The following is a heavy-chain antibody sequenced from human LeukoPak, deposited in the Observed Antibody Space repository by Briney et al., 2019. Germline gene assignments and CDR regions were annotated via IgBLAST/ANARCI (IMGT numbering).Heavy chain of an antibody. Sequence: GGSLRLSCAASGFTFSSYWMSWVRQAPGKGLEWVANIKQDGSEKYYVDSVKGRFTISRDNSKNTLYLQMNSLRAEDTAVYYCAKARNWNDFDYWRQGTLVTVSS. J-gene: IGHJ4*02. V-gene: IGHV3-7*03. CDR1: GFTFSSYW. CDR3: AKARNWNDFDY. CDR2: IKQDGSEK. D-gene: IGHD1-1*01.